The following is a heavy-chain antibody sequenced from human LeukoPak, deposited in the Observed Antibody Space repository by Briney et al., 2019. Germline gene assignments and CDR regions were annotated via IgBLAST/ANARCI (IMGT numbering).Heavy chain of an antibody. CDR2: MFHSGDT. J-gene: IGHJ4*02. D-gene: IGHD4-17*01. V-gene: IGHV4-38-2*01. CDR3: AKVGAYGDYARHDY. CDR1: GYSIRSGSY. Sequence: PPETLSLTCDVSGYSIRSGSYWGWIRQPPGKGLEWIGCMFHSGDTYHNPSLKSRVTISADTSKNQFSPKLTSVTAADTAVYYCAKVGAYGDYARHDYWGQGTLVTVSS.